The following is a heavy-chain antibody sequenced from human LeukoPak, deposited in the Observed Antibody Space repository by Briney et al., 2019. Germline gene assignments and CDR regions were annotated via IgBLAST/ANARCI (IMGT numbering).Heavy chain of an antibody. CDR1: GGTFSSYA. Sequence: SVKVSCKASGGTFSSYAISWVRQAPGQGLEWMGRIIPILGIANYAQKFQGRVTITADKSTSTAYMELSSLRSEDTAVYYCAREGRTNWFDPWGQGTLVTVSS. V-gene: IGHV1-69*04. CDR2: IIPILGIA. CDR3: AREGRTNWFDP. D-gene: IGHD2-8*01. J-gene: IGHJ5*02.